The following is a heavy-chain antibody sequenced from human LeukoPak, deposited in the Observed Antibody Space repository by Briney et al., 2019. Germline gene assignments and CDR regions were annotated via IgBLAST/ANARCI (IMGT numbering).Heavy chain of an antibody. CDR1: GGSISSYY. J-gene: IGHJ3*02. V-gene: IGHV4-59*01. CDR3: AGLCSGGSCYSDAFDI. D-gene: IGHD2-15*01. Sequence: PSETLSLTCTVSGGSISSYYWSWIRQPPGKGLEWIGYIYYSGSTNYNPSLKSRVTISVDTSKNQFSLKLSSVTAADTAVYYCAGLCSGGSCYSDAFDIWGQGTMVTVSS. CDR2: IYYSGST.